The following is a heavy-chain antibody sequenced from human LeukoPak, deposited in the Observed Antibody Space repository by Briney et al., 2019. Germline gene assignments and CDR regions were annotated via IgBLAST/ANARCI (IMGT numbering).Heavy chain of an antibody. D-gene: IGHD2-21*01. CDR3: ARDYGPYPGCSWLDP. J-gene: IGHJ5*02. Sequence: ASVKVSCKASGYTFTGYYIHWVRQAPGQGLEWMGRINCNGGGTSYAQKFQGRVTMTRDTSISTAYMELDRLTSDDTAVYYCARDYGPYPGCSWLDPWGQGTLVTVSS. CDR1: GYTFTGYY. V-gene: IGHV1-2*06. CDR2: INCNGGGT.